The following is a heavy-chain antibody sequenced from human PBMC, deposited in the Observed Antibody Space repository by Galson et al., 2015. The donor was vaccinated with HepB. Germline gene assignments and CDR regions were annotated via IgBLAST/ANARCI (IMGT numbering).Heavy chain of an antibody. CDR2: MRSKAYGVTT. D-gene: IGHD2-21*01. CDR1: GFTFGDYV. CDR3: TRSPFPVGDFDY. Sequence: SLRFYCEASGFTFGDYVMSWFRQAPGKGLEWVGFMRSKAYGVTTENAVSEKGTFNTARDDSKSIVYLQINSLNTEDTAVYYCTRSPFPVGDFDYWGQGTLVTVSS. V-gene: IGHV3-49*03. J-gene: IGHJ4*02.